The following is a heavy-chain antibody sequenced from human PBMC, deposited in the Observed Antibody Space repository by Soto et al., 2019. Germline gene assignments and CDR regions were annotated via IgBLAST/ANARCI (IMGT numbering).Heavy chain of an antibody. Sequence: SETLSLTCTLSVGSISSGGCYWSWIRQHQGTGLEWIGYIYYSGSTYYNPSLQSRVTISVDTSKNQFSLKLSSVTAADTAVYYCARDSGYCSGGSCNAFDIWGQGTMVTVSS. D-gene: IGHD2-15*01. J-gene: IGHJ3*02. V-gene: IGHV4-31*03. CDR2: IYYSGST. CDR3: ARDSGYCSGGSCNAFDI. CDR1: VGSISSGGCY.